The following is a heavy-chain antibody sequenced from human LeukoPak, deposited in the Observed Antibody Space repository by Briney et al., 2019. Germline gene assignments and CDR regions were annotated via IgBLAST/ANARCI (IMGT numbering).Heavy chain of an antibody. V-gene: IGHV4-59*01. J-gene: IGHJ6*03. CDR1: GVSISNYY. D-gene: IGHD3-10*01. CDR3: ARVEEGYGSGRRENYYYYHMDV. CDR2: IHYSGST. Sequence: SETLSLTCTVSGVSISNYYWSWIRQPPGKGLEWIGYIHYSGSTSYNPSLKSRVTISVDTSKKQFSLKLSSVTAADTAVYYCARVEEGYGSGRRENYYYYHMDVWGKGTTVTISS.